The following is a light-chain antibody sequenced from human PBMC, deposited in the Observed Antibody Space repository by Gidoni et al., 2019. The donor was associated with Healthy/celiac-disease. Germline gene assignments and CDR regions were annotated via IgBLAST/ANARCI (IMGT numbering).Light chain of an antibody. CDR1: SSNIGSNY. V-gene: IGLV1-47*01. CDR3: AAWDDSLSGGEV. CDR2: RNN. J-gene: IGLJ2*01. Sequence: QSVLTQPSSASGTPGPRVTISCSGSSSNIGSNYVYCYQQPPGTAPKLLIYRNNQRPSGVPDRFSGSKSGTSASLAISGLRSEDEADYYCAAWDDSLSGGEVFGGGTKLTVL.